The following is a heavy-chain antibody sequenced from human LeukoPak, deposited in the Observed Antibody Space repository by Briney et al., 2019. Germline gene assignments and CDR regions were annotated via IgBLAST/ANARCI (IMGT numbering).Heavy chain of an antibody. V-gene: IGHV1-46*01. CDR3: ARYGFSSSWQGGWHAFDI. CDR2: INPTVGDT. D-gene: IGHD6-13*01. J-gene: IGHJ3*02. CDR1: GYTLTSYY. Sequence: ASVNVSCKAYGYTLTSYYMHWVRQPPGQGLEWMGIINPTVGDTMYEEKFEGRVKSTRDMSTSTEYMELSSLKSDDTAVYYCARYGFSSSWQGGWHAFDIWGQGTMVTVSS.